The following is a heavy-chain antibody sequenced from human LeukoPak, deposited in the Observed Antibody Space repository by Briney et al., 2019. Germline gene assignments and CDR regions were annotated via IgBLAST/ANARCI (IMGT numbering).Heavy chain of an antibody. V-gene: IGHV3-30*03. CDR2: ISYDGSNK. D-gene: IGHD2/OR15-2a*01. J-gene: IGHJ4*02. Sequence: PGGSLRLSCAASGFTFSDYYMSWIRQAPGKGLEWVAVISYDGSNKYYADSVKGRFTISRDNAKNSLFLQMNSLTADDTAVYYCARERTTIVSGTTIGAYWGQGTLVTVSS. CDR1: GFTFSDYY. CDR3: ARERTTIVSGTTIGAY.